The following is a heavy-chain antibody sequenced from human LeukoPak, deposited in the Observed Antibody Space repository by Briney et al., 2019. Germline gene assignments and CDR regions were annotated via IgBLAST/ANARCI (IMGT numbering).Heavy chain of an antibody. CDR3: AKATRHAFDI. D-gene: IGHD6-6*01. J-gene: IGHJ3*02. CDR1: GFNFGIYG. V-gene: IGHV3-33*06. CDR2: MWDDGTNE. Sequence: PGTSLRLSCTASGFNFGIYGMHWVRQAPGKGLEWVAVMWDDGTNEYYADSVKGRFTISRDNSKNTLYLQMNSLRAEDTAVYYCAKATRHAFDIWGQGTMVTVSS.